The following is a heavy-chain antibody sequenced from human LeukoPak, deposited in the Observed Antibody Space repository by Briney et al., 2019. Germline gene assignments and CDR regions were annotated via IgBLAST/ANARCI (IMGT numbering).Heavy chain of an antibody. CDR1: GFTFSDYY. CDR3: ARGPLIAAAGTW. Sequence: GGSLRLSCAASGFTFSDYYMSWIRQAPGKGLEWVSYISSSSSYTNYADSVKGRFTISRDSAKNSLYLQMNSLRAEDTAVYYCARGPLIAAAGTWWGQGTLVTVSS. V-gene: IGHV3-11*05. CDR2: ISSSSSYT. J-gene: IGHJ4*02. D-gene: IGHD6-13*01.